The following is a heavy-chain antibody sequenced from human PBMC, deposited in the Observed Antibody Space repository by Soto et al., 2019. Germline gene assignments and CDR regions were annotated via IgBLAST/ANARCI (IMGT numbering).Heavy chain of an antibody. D-gene: IGHD5-12*01. Sequence: QVQLVQSGAEVKKPGASVKVSCKASGYTFTRSGISWVRQAPGQGPEWMGWISSYNGDTNYAQTFQGRVTMTTDTSTSTAYMELRSLRSDDTAIYYCARAGVAPYCYYGMDVWGQGTPVTVSS. CDR2: ISSYNGDT. CDR3: ARAGVAPYCYYGMDV. V-gene: IGHV1-18*01. CDR1: GYTFTRSG. J-gene: IGHJ6*02.